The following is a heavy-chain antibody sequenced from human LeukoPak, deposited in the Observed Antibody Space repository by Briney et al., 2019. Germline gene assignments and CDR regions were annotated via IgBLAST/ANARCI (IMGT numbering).Heavy chain of an antibody. J-gene: IGHJ4*02. CDR2: SSGSGSST. Sequence: GGSLRLSCTASGFIFGSYAMIWVRQVPGRGLEWVSVSSGSGSSTYYADSVKGRFTISRDNARNSLSLQMNSLRAEDTAVYYCTKWSTSGSYYTEWGQGTLVNVSS. V-gene: IGHV3-23*01. CDR3: TKWSTSGSYYTE. D-gene: IGHD3-10*01. CDR1: GFIFGSYA.